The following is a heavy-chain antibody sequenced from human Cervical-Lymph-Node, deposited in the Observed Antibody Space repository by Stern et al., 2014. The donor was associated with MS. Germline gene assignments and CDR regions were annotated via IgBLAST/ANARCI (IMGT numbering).Heavy chain of an antibody. CDR3: AGDFDYEGAWFDP. V-gene: IGHV4-61*02. Sequence: QVQLQESGPGLVKPSQTLSLTCTVSGGSISSGSYYWSWIRQPAGKGLEWIGRIYTSGSTNYNPSLKSRVTLAVHTPKTSSSRNLSCVTAADTAVYYCAGDFDYEGAWFDPWGQGTLVTVSS. CDR2: IYTSGST. J-gene: IGHJ5*02. D-gene: IGHD4-17*01. CDR1: GGSISSGSYY.